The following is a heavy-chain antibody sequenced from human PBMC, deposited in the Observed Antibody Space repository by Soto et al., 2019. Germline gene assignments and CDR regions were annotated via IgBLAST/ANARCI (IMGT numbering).Heavy chain of an antibody. D-gene: IGHD3-9*01. V-gene: IGHV4-61*01. CDR2: IYHSGGT. CDR3: ARGVLRYFDLDY. Sequence: QVQLQESGPGLVKPSETLSLTCTVSGGSVSSGSYYWSWIQQPPGKGLEWIGYIYHSGGTNYYPSLKSRVTISVDTSKNQFSLKLSSVTAADTAVYYCARGVLRYFDLDYWGQGTLVTVSS. J-gene: IGHJ4*02. CDR1: GGSVSSGSYY.